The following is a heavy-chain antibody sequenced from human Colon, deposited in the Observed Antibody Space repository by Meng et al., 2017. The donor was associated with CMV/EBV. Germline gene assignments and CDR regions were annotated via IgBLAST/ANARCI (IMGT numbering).Heavy chain of an antibody. CDR1: GYTFMNYG. CDR3: SREVDYGGHIALGY. J-gene: IGHJ4*02. Sequence: ASVKVTCKASGYTFMNYGISWVRQAPRQGLEWMGWISAYTGDTRYSHKVQGSVTMTRDTSTNTAYMELRSLRSDDTAVYYCSREVDYGGHIALGYWGQGTLVTVSS. CDR2: ISAYTGDT. D-gene: IGHD4-23*01. V-gene: IGHV1-18*01.